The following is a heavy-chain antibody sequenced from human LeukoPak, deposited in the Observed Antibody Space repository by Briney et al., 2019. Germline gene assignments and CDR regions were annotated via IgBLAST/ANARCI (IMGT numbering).Heavy chain of an antibody. V-gene: IGHV3-30*04. CDR2: ISYDGSNK. J-gene: IGHJ5*02. CDR1: GFTFSSYA. Sequence: GGSLRLSCAASGFTFSSYAMHWVRQAPGKGLEWVAVISYDGSNKYYADSVKGRFTISRDNFKNTVYLQMKSLRAEDTAVYYCAKARRGYSYGTNWFDPWGQGTLVTVSS. CDR3: AKARRGYSYGTNWFDP. D-gene: IGHD5-18*01.